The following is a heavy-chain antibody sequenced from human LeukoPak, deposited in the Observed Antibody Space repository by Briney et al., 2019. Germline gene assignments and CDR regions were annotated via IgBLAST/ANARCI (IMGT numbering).Heavy chain of an antibody. V-gene: IGHV4-59*01. D-gene: IGHD6-13*01. CDR2: IYYSGST. J-gene: IGHJ4*02. Sequence: SETLSLTCTVSGGSISSYYWSWIRQPPGKGLEWIGYIYYSGSTNYNPSLKSRVTISVDTSKNQFSLKLSSVTAADTAVYYCARERAAVYYFDYWGQGTLVTVSS. CDR1: GGSISSYY. CDR3: ARERAAVYYFDY.